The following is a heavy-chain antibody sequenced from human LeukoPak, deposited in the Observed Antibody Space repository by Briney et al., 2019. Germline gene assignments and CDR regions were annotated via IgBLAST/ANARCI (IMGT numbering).Heavy chain of an antibody. CDR3: ANNWAGDSGY. J-gene: IGHJ4*02. Sequence: ASVKVSCKASVYTFTGCYIHWVRQAPGQGLEWMGWINPNSGDTKYAQKFQGRVTMTRDTSISTAYMELSRLRSDDTAIYYCANNWAGDSGYWGQGTLVTVSS. D-gene: IGHD4-17*01. CDR2: INPNSGDT. V-gene: IGHV1-2*02. CDR1: VYTFTGCY.